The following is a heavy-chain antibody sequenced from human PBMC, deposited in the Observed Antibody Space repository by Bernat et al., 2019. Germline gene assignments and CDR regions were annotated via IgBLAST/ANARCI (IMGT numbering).Heavy chain of an antibody. D-gene: IGHD6-13*01. V-gene: IGHV1-69*01. CDR1: GGTFSSYA. Sequence: QVQLVQSGAEVKKPGSSVKVSCKASGGTFSSYAISWVRQATGQGLEWMGGIIPIFGTANYAQKFQGRVTITADESTSTAYMELSSLRSEDTAVYYCARDTLAAAGTNHYYYYMDVWGKGTTVTVSS. CDR2: IIPIFGTA. CDR3: ARDTLAAAGTNHYYYYMDV. J-gene: IGHJ6*03.